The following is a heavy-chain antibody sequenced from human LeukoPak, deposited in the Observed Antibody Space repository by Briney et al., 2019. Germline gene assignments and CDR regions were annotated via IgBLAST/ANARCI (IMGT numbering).Heavy chain of an antibody. D-gene: IGHD3-22*01. CDR1: GDSISNGGSY. V-gene: IGHV4-31*03. Sequence: SQTLSLTCTVSGDSISNGGSYWAWIRQHPGKGLEWIGYIYYSGSTYYNPSLKSRVTISVDTSKNQFSLKLSSVTAADTAVYYCARAKTYYYDSTSFDYWGQGTLVTVSS. CDR3: ARAKTYYYDSTSFDY. CDR2: IYYSGST. J-gene: IGHJ4*02.